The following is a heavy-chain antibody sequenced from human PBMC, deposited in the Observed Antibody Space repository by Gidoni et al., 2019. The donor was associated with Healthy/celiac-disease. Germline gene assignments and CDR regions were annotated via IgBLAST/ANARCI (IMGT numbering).Heavy chain of an antibody. CDR3: ARELLWFGEFNWFDP. J-gene: IGHJ5*02. Sequence: EVQLVESGGGLVQPGGSLRLSCGASGFTVSSNYMSWVRQAPGKGLEWVSVIYSGGSTYYADSVKGRFTISRDNSKNTLYLQMNSLRAEDTAVYYCARELLWFGEFNWFDPWGQGTLVTVSS. V-gene: IGHV3-66*01. D-gene: IGHD3-10*01. CDR2: IYSGGST. CDR1: GFTVSSNY.